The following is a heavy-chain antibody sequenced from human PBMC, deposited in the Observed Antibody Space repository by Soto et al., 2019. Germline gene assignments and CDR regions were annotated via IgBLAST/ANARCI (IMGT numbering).Heavy chain of an antibody. V-gene: IGHV4-30-2*01. Sequence: SETLSLSCAVSGGSISSGGYPWSWIRQPPGKGLEWIGYIYHSGSTYYNPSLKSRVTISVDRSKNQFSLKLSSVTAADTAVYYCASSTAVDTALAPDYWGQGTLVTVSS. CDR2: IYHSGST. D-gene: IGHD5-18*01. J-gene: IGHJ4*02. CDR3: ASSTAVDTALAPDY. CDR1: GGSISSGGYP.